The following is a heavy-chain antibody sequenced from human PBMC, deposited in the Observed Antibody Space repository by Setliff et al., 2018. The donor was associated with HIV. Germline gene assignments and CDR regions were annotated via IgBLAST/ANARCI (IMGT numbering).Heavy chain of an antibody. CDR2: IYYSGST. CDR3: ARGQGCGGGCHYAFEM. CDR1: GGSISSSSYY. J-gene: IGHJ3*02. D-gene: IGHD2-21*02. V-gene: IGHV4-39*01. Sequence: PSETLSLTCTVSGGSISSSSYYWGWVRQPPGKGLEWVGSIYYSGSTYYNPSLKSRVTIFVDTSKNQFSLKVRSVTAADTAVYYCARGQGCGGGCHYAFEMWGQGTMVTVSS.